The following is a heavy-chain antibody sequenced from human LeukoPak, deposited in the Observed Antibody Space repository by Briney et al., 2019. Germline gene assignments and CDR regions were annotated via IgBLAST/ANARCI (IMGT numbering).Heavy chain of an antibody. J-gene: IGHJ3*02. Sequence: SQTLSLTCTVSGGSISSYYWSWIRQPPGKGLEWSGYIYYSGSTNYNPSLKSRVTISVDTSKNQFSLKLSSVTAADTAVYYCARARHITIFGVVIPDAFDIWGQGTMVTVSS. V-gene: IGHV4-59*01. CDR3: ARARHITIFGVVIPDAFDI. CDR1: GGSISSYY. CDR2: IYYSGST. D-gene: IGHD3-3*01.